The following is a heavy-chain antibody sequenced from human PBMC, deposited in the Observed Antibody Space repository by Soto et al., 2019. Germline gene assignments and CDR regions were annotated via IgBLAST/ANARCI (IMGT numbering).Heavy chain of an antibody. J-gene: IGHJ5*02. CDR1: GDSVSSNSAA. V-gene: IGHV6-1*01. CDR2: TYYRSTWYS. Sequence: SQTLSLTCAISGDSVSSNSAAWNWIRQSPSRGLEWLGRTYYRSTWYSDYAVSVKGRITINADSPKNQFSLQLNSVSPEDTAVYYCAGDRSSSSWFWFDPWGQGTLVTVSS. CDR3: AGDRSSSSWFWFDP. D-gene: IGHD6-13*01.